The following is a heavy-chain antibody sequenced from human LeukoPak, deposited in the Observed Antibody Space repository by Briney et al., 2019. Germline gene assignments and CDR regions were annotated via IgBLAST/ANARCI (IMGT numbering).Heavy chain of an antibody. D-gene: IGHD3-10*01. CDR3: AKGFYYGSGSYYNVPFDY. Sequence: GGSLRLSCAASGFTFSSYAMSWVRQAPGKGLEWVSAISGSGGSTYYADSVKGRFTISRDNSKNTLYLQMNSLRAEDTAVYYCAKGFYYGSGSYYNVPFDYWGQGTLVTVSP. V-gene: IGHV3-23*01. CDR2: ISGSGGST. CDR1: GFTFSSYA. J-gene: IGHJ4*02.